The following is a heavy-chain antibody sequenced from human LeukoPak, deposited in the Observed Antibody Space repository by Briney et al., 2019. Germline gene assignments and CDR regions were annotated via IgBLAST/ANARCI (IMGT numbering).Heavy chain of an antibody. D-gene: IGHD2-2*01. CDR3: ARRSSTWAFDI. CDR2: IHPGDSDT. CDR1: GCSFTNYW. V-gene: IGHV5-51*01. J-gene: IGHJ3*02. Sequence: GESLKISCKGSGCSFTNYWIGWVRQMPGKGLEWMGIIHPGDSDTRYSPSFQGQVTISADKSISTAYLQWSSLKASDTAMYYCARRSSTWAFDIWGQGTMVTVSS.